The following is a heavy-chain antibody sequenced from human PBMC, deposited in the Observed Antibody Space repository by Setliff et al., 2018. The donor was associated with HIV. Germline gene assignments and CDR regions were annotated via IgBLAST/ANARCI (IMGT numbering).Heavy chain of an antibody. CDR1: GDPISSNNYY. J-gene: IGHJ4*02. V-gene: IGHV4-39*07. D-gene: IGHD2-21*02. CDR2: IFYSETVYYGGRT. Sequence: ETLSLTCTVSGDPISSNNYYWGWISQPPGKGPEWIGSIFYSETVYYGGRTYYSPSLKSRVTISVDTSNNQFSLSLTSVTAADTAVYCFARGVPLLPPHFWGQGTLVTVSS. CDR3: ARGVPLLPPHF.